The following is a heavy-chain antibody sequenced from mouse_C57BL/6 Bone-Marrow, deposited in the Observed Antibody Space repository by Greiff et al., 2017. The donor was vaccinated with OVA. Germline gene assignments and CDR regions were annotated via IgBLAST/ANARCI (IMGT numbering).Heavy chain of an antibody. V-gene: IGHV5-6*01. D-gene: IGHD2-3*01. CDR2: ISSGGSYT. Sequence: DVHLVESGGDLVKPGGSLKLSCAASGFTFSSYGMSWVRQTPDKRLEWVATISSGGSYTYYPDSVKGRFTISRDNAKNTLYLQMSSLKSEDTAMYYCARGDYDGDYYAMDYWGQGTSVTVSS. J-gene: IGHJ4*01. CDR3: ARGDYDGDYYAMDY. CDR1: GFTFSSYG.